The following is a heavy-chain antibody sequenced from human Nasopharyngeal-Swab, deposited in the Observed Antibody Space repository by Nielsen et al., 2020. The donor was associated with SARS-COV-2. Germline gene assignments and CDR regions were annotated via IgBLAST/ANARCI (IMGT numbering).Heavy chain of an antibody. CDR1: EGTFNIYS. Sequence: SVKVFCKASEGTFNIYSFNWVRQAPGQGLEWMGRIIPIQGVANCAQKFHDRVSITADKSTNTTYMELSRLSSADTAVYYCARVLLTPEGSVKNFYYYAMDVWGQGTAVTVSS. J-gene: IGHJ6*02. D-gene: IGHD4/OR15-4a*01. CDR2: IIPIQGVA. V-gene: IGHV1-69*02. CDR3: ARVLLTPEGSVKNFYYYAMDV.